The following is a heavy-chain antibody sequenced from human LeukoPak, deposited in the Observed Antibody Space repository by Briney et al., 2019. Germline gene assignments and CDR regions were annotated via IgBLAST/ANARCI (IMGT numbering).Heavy chain of an antibody. CDR1: GFTFSSYE. CDR2: ISSSGSTI. CDR3: ARVSSIAARYFDY. D-gene: IGHD6-6*01. J-gene: IGHJ4*02. V-gene: IGHV3-48*03. Sequence: GGSLRLSCAASGFTFSSYEMNWLRQAPGKGLEWVSYISSSGSTIYYADSVKGRFTISRDNAKNSLYLQMNSLRAEDTAVYYCARVSSIAARYFDYWGQGTLVTVSS.